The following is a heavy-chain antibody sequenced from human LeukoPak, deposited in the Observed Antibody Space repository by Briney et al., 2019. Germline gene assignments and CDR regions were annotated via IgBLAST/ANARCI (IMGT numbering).Heavy chain of an antibody. D-gene: IGHD4-17*01. CDR3: ARRYGDTQFDY. V-gene: IGHV3-21*01. Sequence: GGSLTLSCAPSGLTFSRYSLNWVRRAPGKGRECVSSIGSNKKYIYYAHSVKARFTSSRDRAKHTLYVKQNSLRPEHAAVFYCARRYGDTQFDYWGEGTLVTVSS. CDR2: IGSNKKYI. CDR1: GLTFSRYS. J-gene: IGHJ4*02.